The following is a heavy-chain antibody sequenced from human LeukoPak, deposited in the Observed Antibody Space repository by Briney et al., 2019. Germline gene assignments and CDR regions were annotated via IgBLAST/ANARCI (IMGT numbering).Heavy chain of an antibody. D-gene: IGHD6-19*01. Sequence: GGSLRLSCAASGFTFSSYAMSGVRQAPGKGREWVSGISGSGGSTNYADSVKGRFPISRDNSKTTLYLQMTSLRVEDTALYRCAKVQSNTGWYTFFDYWGQGSLVTVSS. CDR1: GFTFSSYA. V-gene: IGHV3-23*01. J-gene: IGHJ4*02. CDR3: AKVQSNTGWYTFFDY. CDR2: ISGSGGST.